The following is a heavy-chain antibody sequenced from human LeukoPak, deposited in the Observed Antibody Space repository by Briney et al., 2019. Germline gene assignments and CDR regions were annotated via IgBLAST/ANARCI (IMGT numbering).Heavy chain of an antibody. CDR3: ARGFNKIVVVLTGDY. CDR2: ISSSSSYI. CDR1: GFTFSSYS. Sequence: GGSLRLSCAASGFTFSSYSMNWVRQAPGKGLEWVSSISSSSSYIYYADSVKGRFTISRDNAKSSLYLQMNSLRAEDTAVYYCARGFNKIVVVLTGDYWGQGTLVTVSS. V-gene: IGHV3-21*01. D-gene: IGHD3-22*01. J-gene: IGHJ4*02.